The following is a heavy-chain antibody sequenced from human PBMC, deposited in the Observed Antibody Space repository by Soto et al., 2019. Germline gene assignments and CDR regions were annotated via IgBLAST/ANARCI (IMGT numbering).Heavy chain of an antibody. D-gene: IGHD5-12*01. CDR2: IYYILST. V-gene: IGHV4-59*01. CDR1: GGSISSYY. J-gene: IGHJ3*02. CDR3: AXDRYGYSGYDSGADAFDI. Sequence: SETLSLTCTVSGGSISSYYWIWIRQPPVNGLEFIGYIYYILSTDYEPSLKSRFTMSLYTSKNEFCLKGISLAAADTAVYYCAXDRYGYSGYDSGADAFDIWGQGTMVTVSS.